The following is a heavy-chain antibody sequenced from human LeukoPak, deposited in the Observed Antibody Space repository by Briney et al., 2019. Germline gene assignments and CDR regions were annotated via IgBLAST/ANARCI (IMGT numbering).Heavy chain of an antibody. V-gene: IGHV3-7*01. Sequence: PGGSLRLSCAASGFTFNNYWMNWVRQAPGKGREWVANIKQDGSERNYVDSVKGRFTISRDNAKNSLYLQMNSLRAEDTAVYYCARDKIYDSSGYYFYWGQGTLVTVSS. CDR1: GFTFNNYW. CDR3: ARDKIYDSSGYYFY. J-gene: IGHJ4*02. CDR2: IKQDGSER. D-gene: IGHD3-22*01.